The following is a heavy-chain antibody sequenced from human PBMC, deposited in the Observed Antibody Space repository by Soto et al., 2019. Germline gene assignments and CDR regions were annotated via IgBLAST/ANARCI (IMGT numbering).Heavy chain of an antibody. J-gene: IGHJ6*03. CDR3: AKDQLSYYYYMDV. D-gene: IGHD5-18*01. V-gene: IGHV3-23*01. CDR2: ISGSGGST. CDR1: GFTFSSYA. Sequence: EVQLLESGGGLVQPGGSLRLSCAASGFTFSSYAMSWVRQAPGKGLAWVSAISGSGGSTYYADSVKGRFTISRDNSKNTLYLQMNSLRAEDTAVYYCAKDQLSYYYYMDVWGKGTTVTVSS.